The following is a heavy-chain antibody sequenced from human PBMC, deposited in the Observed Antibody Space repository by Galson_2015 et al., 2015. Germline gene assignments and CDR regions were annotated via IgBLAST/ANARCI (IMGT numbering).Heavy chain of an antibody. D-gene: IGHD3-10*01. CDR2: IIPILGIA. V-gene: IGHV1-69*04. J-gene: IGHJ5*02. Sequence: SVKVSCKASGGTFSSYTISWVRQAPGQGLEWMGRIIPILGIANYAQKFQGRVTITADKSTSAAYMELSSLRSEDTAVYYCARDYGSGSYYNPWGQGTLVTVSS. CDR1: GGTFSSYT. CDR3: ARDYGSGSYYNP.